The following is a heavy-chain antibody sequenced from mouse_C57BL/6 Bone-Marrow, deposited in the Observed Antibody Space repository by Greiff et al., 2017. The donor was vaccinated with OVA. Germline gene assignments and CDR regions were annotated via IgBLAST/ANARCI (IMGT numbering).Heavy chain of an antibody. Sequence: QVQLKESGAELVRPGASVTLSCKASGYTFTDYEMHWVKQTPVHGLEWIGAIDPETGGTAYNQTFKGKAILTADKSSSTAYMELRSLTSEDSAVYYCTRRNYDYDVGFDYWGQGTTLTVSS. V-gene: IGHV1-15*01. CDR1: GYTFTDYE. CDR3: TRRNYDYDVGFDY. CDR2: IDPETGGT. D-gene: IGHD2-4*01. J-gene: IGHJ2*01.